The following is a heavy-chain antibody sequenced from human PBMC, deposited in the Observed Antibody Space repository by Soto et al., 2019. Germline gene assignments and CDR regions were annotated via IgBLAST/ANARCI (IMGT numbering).Heavy chain of an antibody. Sequence: SGGSLRLSCAASGFTFSSYGMYWVRQAPGKGLEWVAVISYDGSNKYYADSVKGRFTISRDNSKNTLYLQMNSLRAEDTAVYYCAKSPYGGRTGGSFDYWGQGTLVTVSS. CDR3: AKSPYGGRTGGSFDY. CDR1: GFTFSSYG. V-gene: IGHV3-30*18. J-gene: IGHJ4*02. D-gene: IGHD1-26*01. CDR2: ISYDGSNK.